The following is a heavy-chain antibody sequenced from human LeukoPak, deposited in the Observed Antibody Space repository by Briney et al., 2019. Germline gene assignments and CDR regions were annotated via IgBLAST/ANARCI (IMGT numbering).Heavy chain of an antibody. D-gene: IGHD6-19*01. CDR3: ARRLGAVAVGNWFDP. Sequence: PSQTLSLTCTVSGDSISSGSYYWSWIRQPPGKGLEWIGYIYYSGSTNYNPSLKSRVTISVDTSKNQFSLKLSSVTAADTAVYYCARRLGAVAVGNWFDPWGQGTLVTVSS. V-gene: IGHV4-61*01. J-gene: IGHJ5*02. CDR1: GDSISSGSYY. CDR2: IYYSGST.